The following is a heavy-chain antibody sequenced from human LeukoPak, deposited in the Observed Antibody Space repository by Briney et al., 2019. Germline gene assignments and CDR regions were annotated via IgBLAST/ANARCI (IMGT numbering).Heavy chain of an antibody. CDR2: IYPGDSDT. D-gene: IGHD3-9*01. J-gene: IGHJ4*02. V-gene: IGHV5-51*01. CDR1: GYSFSNYW. Sequence: GESLKISCKGSGYSFSNYWIGRVRQMPGKGLEWMGIIYPGDSDTRYSPSFQGQVTISADKSISTAYLQWGSLKASDTAMYYCARLDVLTGYYYFDYWGQGTLVTVSS. CDR3: ARLDVLTGYYYFDY.